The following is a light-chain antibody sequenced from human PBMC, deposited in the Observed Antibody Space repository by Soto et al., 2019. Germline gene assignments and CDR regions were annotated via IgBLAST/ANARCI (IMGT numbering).Light chain of an antibody. CDR1: QTVNTW. CDR3: LSGHSRP. CDR2: AAS. J-gene: IGKJ4*01. Sequence: DIQMTQSPSTLSASVGDRVTITCRASQTVNTWLAWYQQKPGKAPKLLIYAASNLQSGVPSRFSGSGSGTDFTLTISSLQPEDFATYFCLSGHSRPFGGGTKVDIK. V-gene: IGKV1-12*02.